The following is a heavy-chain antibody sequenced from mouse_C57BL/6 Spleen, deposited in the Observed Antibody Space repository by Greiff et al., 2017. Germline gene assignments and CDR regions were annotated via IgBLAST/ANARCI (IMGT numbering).Heavy chain of an antibody. CDR1: GYSITSGYY. D-gene: IGHD2-4*01. Sequence: EVQLQQSGPGLVKPSQSLSLTCSVTGYSITSGYYWNWIRQFPGNKLEWMGYISYDGSNNYNPSLKNRISITRDTSKNQFFLKLNAVTTEETATYYCARERDYDYAMDYWGQGTSVTVSS. CDR3: ARERDYDYAMDY. V-gene: IGHV3-6*01. J-gene: IGHJ4*01. CDR2: ISYDGSN.